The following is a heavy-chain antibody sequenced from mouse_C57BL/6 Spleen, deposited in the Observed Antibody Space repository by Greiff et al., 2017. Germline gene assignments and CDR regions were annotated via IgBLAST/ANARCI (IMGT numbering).Heavy chain of an antibody. J-gene: IGHJ1*03. CDR3: ATLGRGFDV. V-gene: IGHV1-72*01. Sequence: VQLQQPGAELVKPGASVKLSCKASGYTFTSYWMHWVKQRPGRGLEWIGRIDPNRGGTKYNEKFKSKATLAIEQPSSTAYMQLSSLTSEDSAVYYCATLGRGFDVWGTGTTVTVSS. CDR1: GYTFTSYW. D-gene: IGHD4-1*01. CDR2: IDPNRGGT.